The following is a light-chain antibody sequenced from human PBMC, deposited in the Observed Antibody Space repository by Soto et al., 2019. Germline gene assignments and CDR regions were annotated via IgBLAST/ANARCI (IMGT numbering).Light chain of an antibody. CDR1: QSVSSY. CDR3: QQRSKFLWT. V-gene: IGKV3-11*01. J-gene: IGKJ1*01. CDR2: DTS. Sequence: EIVLTQSPATLSLSPGERATLSCRASQSVSSYLAWYQQKPGQAPRLLMYDTSNRAPGIPARFSGSGSGTDFTLTISSLEPEDLAVYFCQQRSKFLWTFGQGTKVDI.